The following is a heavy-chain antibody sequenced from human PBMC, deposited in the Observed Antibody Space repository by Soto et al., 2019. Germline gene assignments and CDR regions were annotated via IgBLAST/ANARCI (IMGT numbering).Heavy chain of an antibody. CDR1: GYTSTEYY. Sequence: ASVKVSCKASGYTSTEYYIHLVRQAPGQGPEWMGWLNPNSGGTNYAQNFQGRITMTRDTSINTAYMEVVRLRSDDTAVYFCASSVLQTESYDGWQYFDYWGQGTLVTVSA. CDR3: ASSVLQTESYDGWQYFDY. V-gene: IGHV1-2*02. CDR2: LNPNSGGT. J-gene: IGHJ4*02. D-gene: IGHD6-19*01.